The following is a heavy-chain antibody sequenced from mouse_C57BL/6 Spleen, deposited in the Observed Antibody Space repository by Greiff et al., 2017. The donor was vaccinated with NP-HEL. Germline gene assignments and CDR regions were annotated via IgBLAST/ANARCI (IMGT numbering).Heavy chain of an antibody. Sequence: VQLQQSGPELVKPGASVKISCKASGYAFSSSWMNWVKQRPGKGLEWIGRIYPGDGDTNYNGKFKGKATLTADKSSSTAYMQLSSLTSEDSAVYFCARAYGSSYGYYAMDYWGQGTSVTVSS. CDR3: ARAYGSSYGYYAMDY. CDR2: IYPGDGDT. J-gene: IGHJ4*01. V-gene: IGHV1-82*01. CDR1: GYAFSSSW. D-gene: IGHD1-1*01.